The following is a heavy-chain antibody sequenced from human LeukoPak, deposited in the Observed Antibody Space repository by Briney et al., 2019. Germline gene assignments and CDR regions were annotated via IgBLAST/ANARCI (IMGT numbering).Heavy chain of an antibody. V-gene: IGHV4-38-2*02. J-gene: IGHJ4*02. CDR3: ARYHPPHDYGDYFDY. CDR1: GYSISSGYY. D-gene: IGHD4-17*01. CDR2: IYHSGST. Sequence: SETLSLTCTVSGYSISSGYYWGWIRQPPGKGLEWIGSIYHSGSTYYNPSLKSRVTISVDTSKNQFSLKLSSVTAADTAVYYCARYHPPHDYGDYFDYWGQGTLVTVSS.